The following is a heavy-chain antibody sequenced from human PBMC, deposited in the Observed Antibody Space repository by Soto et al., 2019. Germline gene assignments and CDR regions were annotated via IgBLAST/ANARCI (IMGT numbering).Heavy chain of an antibody. D-gene: IGHD4-17*01. CDR2: IIPALGTT. Sequence: QDQLVQSGAEVKKPGSSVKVSCKAFGGPFSSHTFSWVRQAPGQGLEWKGRIIPALGTTTYAQKFQGRVTITADESVTTVYMELNSIRTEDTAVYYCAGPGFGDYWYFDLWGRGNLVTVSS. V-gene: IGHV1-69*08. CDR3: AGPGFGDYWYFDL. J-gene: IGHJ2*01. CDR1: GGPFSSHT.